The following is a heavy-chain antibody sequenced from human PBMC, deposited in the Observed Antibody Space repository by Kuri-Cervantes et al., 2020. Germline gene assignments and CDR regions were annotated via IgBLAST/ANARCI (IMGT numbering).Heavy chain of an antibody. CDR1: GFTFSSYE. CDR3: ARDITMVRGVYRWGGDFDY. V-gene: IGHV3-48*02. J-gene: IGHJ4*02. D-gene: IGHD3-10*01. Sequence: GESLKISCVASGFTFSSYEMNWVRQAPGKGLEWVSYISSSSSTIYYADSVKGRFTISRDNAKNSLYLQMNSLRDEDTAVYYCARDITMVRGVYRWGGDFDYWGQGTLVTVSS. CDR2: ISSSSSTI.